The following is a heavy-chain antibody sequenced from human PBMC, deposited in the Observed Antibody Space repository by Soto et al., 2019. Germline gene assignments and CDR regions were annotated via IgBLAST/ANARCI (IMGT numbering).Heavy chain of an antibody. Sequence: SETLSLTCAVAGYSISSGYYCGWIRHPPGKGLEWIGSIYHSGSTYYNPSLKSRVPISVDTSKNQFSLKLRSVTAEDAAVYHCARSGSRLRLAELSLIRFDPSGQGTLVTVSS. CDR1: GYSISSGYY. V-gene: IGHV4-38-2*01. CDR3: ARSGSRLRLAELSLIRFDP. D-gene: IGHD3-16*02. CDR2: IYHSGST. J-gene: IGHJ5*02.